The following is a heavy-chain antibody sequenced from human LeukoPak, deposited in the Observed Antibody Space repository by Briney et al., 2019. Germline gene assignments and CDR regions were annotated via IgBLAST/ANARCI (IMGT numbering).Heavy chain of an antibody. V-gene: IGHV3-15*01. Sequence: PGGSLRLSCAASGFTFSNAWMSWVRQAPGKGLEWVGRIKSKTDGGTTDYAAPVKGRFTISRDDSKNTLYLQMNSVKTEDTAVYYCTTDLEYKTSYCDYWGQGTLVTVSS. CDR1: GFTFSNAW. J-gene: IGHJ4*02. CDR3: TTDLEYKTSYCDY. D-gene: IGHD2/OR15-2a*01. CDR2: IKSKTDGGTT.